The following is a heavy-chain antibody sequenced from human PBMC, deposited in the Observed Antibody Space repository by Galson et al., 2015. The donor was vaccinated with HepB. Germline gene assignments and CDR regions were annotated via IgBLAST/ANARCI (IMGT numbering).Heavy chain of an antibody. CDR2: INTNTGNP. D-gene: IGHD3-10*01. Sequence: SVKVSCKASGYTFNSYAMNWVRQAPGQGLEWMGWINTNTGNPTYAQGFTERFVFSLDTSVTTAYLQISSLKAEDTAVYYCARTPYYGSGSHSNAWFDPWGQGTLVTVSS. V-gene: IGHV7-4-1*02. J-gene: IGHJ5*02. CDR1: GYTFNSYA. CDR3: ARTPYYGSGSHSNAWFDP.